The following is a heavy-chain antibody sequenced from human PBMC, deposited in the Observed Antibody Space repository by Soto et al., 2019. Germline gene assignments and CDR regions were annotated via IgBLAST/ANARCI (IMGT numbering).Heavy chain of an antibody. Sequence: QVQLQQWGAGPLRPLETLSLTCGVSGGSLSGYYGACISQSPGKGLEWIGEINDRGSINYNPSLKSRVSISVDTSKNHYSLNLRSVTAADTAVYYCARESHDILAGPPWVWYFDLWGRGTLVTVSS. J-gene: IGHJ2*01. V-gene: IGHV4-34*01. CDR2: INDRGSI. D-gene: IGHD3-9*01. CDR1: GGSLSGYY. CDR3: ARESHDILAGPPWVWYFDL.